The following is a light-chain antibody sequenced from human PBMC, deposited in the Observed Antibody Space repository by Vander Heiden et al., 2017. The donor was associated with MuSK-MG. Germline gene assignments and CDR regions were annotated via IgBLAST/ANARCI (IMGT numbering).Light chain of an antibody. J-gene: IGKJ4*01. CDR2: DAS. CDR1: QSVSSM. CDR3: QQYQSWPPT. V-gene: IGKV3-15*01. Sequence: EIVMTQSPATLSVYPGERATLSCRASQSVSSMLAWYQQKPGQAPRLLIHDASARGTGVPASFSGSGSGTDFTLTISSLQSEDFAVYFCQQYQSWPPTFGGGTKVEIK.